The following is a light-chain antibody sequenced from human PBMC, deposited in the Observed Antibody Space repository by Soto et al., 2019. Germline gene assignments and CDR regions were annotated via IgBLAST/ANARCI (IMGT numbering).Light chain of an antibody. CDR2: AAS. V-gene: IGKV3-15*01. J-gene: IGKJ5*01. CDR1: QGISSL. CDR3: QQYYDWPIT. Sequence: EIVLTQSSSNLSVSPGERATLSLRASQGISSLLAWYQQKPGQAPRLLIYAASTRAAGIPARFSGSGSGTDFTLTISSLQSEDFAVYYCQQYYDWPITFGQGTRLEIK.